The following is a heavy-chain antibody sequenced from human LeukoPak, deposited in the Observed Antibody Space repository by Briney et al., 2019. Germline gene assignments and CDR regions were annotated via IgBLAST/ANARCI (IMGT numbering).Heavy chain of an antibody. CDR2: IYYSGST. Sequence: PSETLSLTCTVSGGSISSSYWSWFRQPPGKGLEGIGYIYYSGSTNYNPSLKSRVTISVDTSKNQFSLKLSSVTAADTAVYYCARVLRWELPPDYWGQGTLVTVSS. CDR1: GGSISSSY. CDR3: ARVLRWELPPDY. D-gene: IGHD1-26*01. J-gene: IGHJ4*02. V-gene: IGHV4-59*13.